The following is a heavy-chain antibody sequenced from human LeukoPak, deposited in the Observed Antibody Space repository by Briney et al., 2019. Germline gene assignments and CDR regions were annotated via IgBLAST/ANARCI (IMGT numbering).Heavy chain of an antibody. J-gene: IGHJ4*02. CDR1: GFTFSSYW. V-gene: IGHV3-23*01. Sequence: GGSLRLSCAASGFTFSSYWMSWVRQAPGKGLEWVSGIVGGAGGTYYADSVKGRFTISRDNSKNTLYLQMNSLRAEDTAVYYCAHGSMYQLDYWGQGTLVTVSS. CDR3: AHGSMYQLDY. D-gene: IGHD2-2*01. CDR2: IVGGAGGT.